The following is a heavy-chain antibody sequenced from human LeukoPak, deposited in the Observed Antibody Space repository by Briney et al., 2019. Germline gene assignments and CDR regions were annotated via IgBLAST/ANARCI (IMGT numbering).Heavy chain of an antibody. CDR3: ARPGIGGAFDI. CDR1: GGSISSPNW. V-gene: IGHV4-4*02. CDR2: IYHSGST. Sequence: SGTLSLTCAVSGGSISSPNWWSWVRQTPGEGLEWIGEIYHSGSTNYNPSLKNRVTILIDRSKNQFSLKLTSVTAADTAIYYCARPGIGGAFDIWGQGTMVTVFS. J-gene: IGHJ3*02. D-gene: IGHD3-3*01.